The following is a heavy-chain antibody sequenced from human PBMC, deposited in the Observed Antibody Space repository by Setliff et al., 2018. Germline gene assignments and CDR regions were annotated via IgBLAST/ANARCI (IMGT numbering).Heavy chain of an antibody. CDR2: IYYSGST. D-gene: IGHD3-22*01. V-gene: IGHV4-59*01. CDR1: GVSISSYY. J-gene: IGHJ3*02. CDR3: ARDGYYDSSGYYHPDAFDI. Sequence: SETLSLTCTVSGVSISSYYWSWIRQPPGKGLEWIAYIYYSGSTNYNPSLKSRVTIPLDTSKNQFSLKLSSVTAADTAVYYCARDGYYDSSGYYHPDAFDIWGQGTMVTVSS.